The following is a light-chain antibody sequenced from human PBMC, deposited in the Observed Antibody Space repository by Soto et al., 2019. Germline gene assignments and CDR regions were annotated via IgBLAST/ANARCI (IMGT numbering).Light chain of an antibody. CDR1: QSVSSSY. V-gene: IGKV3-20*01. Sequence: EIVLTQSPGTLSLSPGEGATLSCRASQSVSSSYLAWYQQKPGQAPTLLIYGASNRAAGIPDRFSGSGSGTDFTLTISRLEAEDLAVYYCQQDAGPSRTFGQGTKVDIK. CDR2: GAS. J-gene: IGKJ1*01. CDR3: QQDAGPSRT.